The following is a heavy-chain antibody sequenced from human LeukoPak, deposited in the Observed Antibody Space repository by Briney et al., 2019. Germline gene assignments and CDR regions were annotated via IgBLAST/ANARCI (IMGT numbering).Heavy chain of an antibody. CDR2: IYSGGST. CDR1: GFTVSSNY. V-gene: IGHV3-66*01. J-gene: IGHJ4*02. Sequence: GGSLRLSCAASGFTVSSNYMSWVRRAPGKGLEWVSVIYSGGSTYYADSVKGRFTISRDNSKNTLYLQMNSLRAEDTAVYYCARVSWAGYYYDSSGYYRHLDYWGQGTLVTVSS. D-gene: IGHD3-22*01. CDR3: ARVSWAGYYYDSSGYYRHLDY.